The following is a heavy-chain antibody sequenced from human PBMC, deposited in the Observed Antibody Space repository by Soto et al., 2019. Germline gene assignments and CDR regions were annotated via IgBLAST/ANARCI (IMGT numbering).Heavy chain of an antibody. D-gene: IGHD2-15*01. J-gene: IGHJ6*02. CDR1: GFTFSSYA. Sequence: GGSLRLSCAASGFTFSSYAMSWVRQAPGKGLEWVSAISGSGGSTYYADSVKGRFTISRDNSKNTLYLQMNSLRAEDTAVYYCAKLGYCSGGSYYYYYGMDVWGQGTTVTVSS. CDR2: ISGSGGST. V-gene: IGHV3-23*01. CDR3: AKLGYCSGGSYYYYYGMDV.